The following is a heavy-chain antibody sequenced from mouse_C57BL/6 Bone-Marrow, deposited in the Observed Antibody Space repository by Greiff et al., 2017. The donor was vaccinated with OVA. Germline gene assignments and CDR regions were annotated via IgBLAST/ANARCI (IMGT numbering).Heavy chain of an antibody. V-gene: IGHV3-6*01. Sequence: DVKLQESGPGLVKPSQSLSLTCSVTGYSITSGYYWNWIRQFPGNKLEWMGYISYDGSNNYNPSLKNRISITRDTSKNQFFLKLNSVTTEDTATYYCAYGSSYDWYFDVWGTGTTVTVSS. CDR3: AYGSSYDWYFDV. D-gene: IGHD1-1*01. J-gene: IGHJ1*03. CDR1: GYSITSGYY. CDR2: ISYDGSN.